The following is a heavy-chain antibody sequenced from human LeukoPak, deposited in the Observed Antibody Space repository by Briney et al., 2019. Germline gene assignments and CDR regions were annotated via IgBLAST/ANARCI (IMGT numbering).Heavy chain of an antibody. CDR1: GYTFTGYY. Sequence: GASVKVPCKASGYTFTGYYMHWVRQAPGQGLEWMGIINPSGGSTSYAQKFKGRVTMTRDTSTSTVYMELRSLTSEDTAVYYCARERRGEYDSSGYAFDYWGQGTLVTVFS. D-gene: IGHD3-22*01. CDR2: INPSGGST. CDR3: ARERRGEYDSSGYAFDY. J-gene: IGHJ4*02. V-gene: IGHV1-46*01.